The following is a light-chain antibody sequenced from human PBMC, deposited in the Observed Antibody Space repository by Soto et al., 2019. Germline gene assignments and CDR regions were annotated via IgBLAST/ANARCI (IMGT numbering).Light chain of an antibody. CDR2: AND. CDR1: SSNIGSNT. Sequence: QSVLTQPPSAAGTPGQRVTISCSGSSSNIGSNTVSWYCQFPRSAPKLLLFANDQRPSGVPDRFSGSKSGTSASLAISGLQSEDAADYYCATWDGSLNGVVFGGGTKLTVL. V-gene: IGLV1-44*01. J-gene: IGLJ2*01. CDR3: ATWDGSLNGVV.